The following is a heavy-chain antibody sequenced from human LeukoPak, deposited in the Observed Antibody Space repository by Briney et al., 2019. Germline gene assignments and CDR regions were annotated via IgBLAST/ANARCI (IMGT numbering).Heavy chain of an antibody. Sequence: PGRSLRLSCAASGFTFSCYAMHWVRQAPGKGLEWVAVILHDGSNKYYADSVKGRFTISRDNPKNTLYLQMNSLRTGDTAVYHWAKDVGNYHDRSGLYRPLDFWGQGTPVTVSS. V-gene: IGHV3-30*04. J-gene: IGHJ4*02. CDR3: AKDVGNYHDRSGLYRPLDF. D-gene: IGHD3-22*01. CDR1: GFTFSCYA. CDR2: ILHDGSNK.